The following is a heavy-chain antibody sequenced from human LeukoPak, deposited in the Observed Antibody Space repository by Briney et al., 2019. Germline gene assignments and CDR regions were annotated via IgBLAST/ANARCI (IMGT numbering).Heavy chain of an antibody. CDR1: GFTFSSYG. CDR3: AKRAYYYDSSGLDY. V-gene: IGHV3-30*02. CDR2: IRYDGGNK. Sequence: AGGSLRLSCGASGFTFSSYGMHWVRQAPGKGLEWVAFIRYDGGNKYYADSVKGRFTISRDNSKNTLYLQMNSLRAEDTAVYYCAKRAYYYDSSGLDYWGQGTLVTVSS. J-gene: IGHJ4*02. D-gene: IGHD3-22*01.